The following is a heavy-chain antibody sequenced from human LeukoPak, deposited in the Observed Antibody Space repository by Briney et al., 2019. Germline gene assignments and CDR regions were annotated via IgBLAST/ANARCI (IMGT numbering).Heavy chain of an antibody. J-gene: IGHJ3*02. Sequence: ASVKVSCKVSGYTFTSYDINWVRQATGQGLEWMGWMNPNSGNTGYAQKSQGRVTITRNTSISTAYMELSSLRSEDTAVYYCARESDSPRGIYDFWSGYFAFDIWGQGTMVTVSS. CDR1: GYTFTSYD. CDR3: ARESDSPRGIYDFWSGYFAFDI. D-gene: IGHD3-3*01. V-gene: IGHV1-8*03. CDR2: MNPNSGNT.